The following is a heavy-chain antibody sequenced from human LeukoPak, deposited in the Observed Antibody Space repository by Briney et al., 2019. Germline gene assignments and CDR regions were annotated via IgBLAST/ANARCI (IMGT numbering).Heavy chain of an antibody. CDR2: IKQDGSEK. CDR3: VRARFTWGLTDYFYYMDV. Sequence: GGSLRLSCAASGFTFSNYWMTWVRQAPGKGLEWVANIKQDGSEKYYVDSVKGRFTISRDNARNSQYLQMDSLRAEDSAVYYCVRARFTWGLTDYFYYMDVWGKGTTVTVSS. D-gene: IGHD7-27*01. J-gene: IGHJ6*03. CDR1: GFTFSNYW. V-gene: IGHV3-7*01.